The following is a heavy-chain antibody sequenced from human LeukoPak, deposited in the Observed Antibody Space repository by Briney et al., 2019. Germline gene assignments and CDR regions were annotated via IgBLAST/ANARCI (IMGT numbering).Heavy chain of an antibody. CDR2: ISSSSSTI. CDR1: GFTFSSYA. CDR3: ARVQYYYGSGSYYADY. D-gene: IGHD3-10*01. J-gene: IGHJ4*02. V-gene: IGHV3-48*01. Sequence: GGSLRLSCAASGFTFSSYAMSWVRQAPGKGLEWVSYISSSSSTIYYADSVKGRFTISGDNAKNSLYLQMNSLRAEDTAVYYCARVQYYYGSGSYYADYWGQGTLVTVSS.